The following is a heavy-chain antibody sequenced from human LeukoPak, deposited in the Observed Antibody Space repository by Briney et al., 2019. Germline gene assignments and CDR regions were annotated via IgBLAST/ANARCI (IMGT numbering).Heavy chain of an antibody. CDR2: INPNSGGT. Sequence: ASVKVSCKASGGTFSSYAISWVRQAPGQGLEWMGWINPNSGGTNYAQKFQGRVTMTRDTSISTAYMELSRLRSDDTAVYYCARGGRAARPGNWFDPWGQGTLVTVSS. V-gene: IGHV1-2*02. CDR1: GGTFSSYA. J-gene: IGHJ5*02. CDR3: ARGGRAARPGNWFDP. D-gene: IGHD6-6*01.